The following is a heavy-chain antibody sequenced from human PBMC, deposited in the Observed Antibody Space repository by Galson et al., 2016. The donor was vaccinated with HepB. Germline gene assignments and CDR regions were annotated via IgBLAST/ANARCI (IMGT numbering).Heavy chain of an antibody. J-gene: IGHJ2*01. Sequence: SLRLSCAASGFTLGNYWMNWARQAPGKGLEWLANIKKDGSEINYVDSVKGRFTISRDNAKNSLYLQMNSLRAKDTALYYCTRNFDLWGRGTQVTVSS. CDR3: TRNFDL. CDR1: GFTLGNYW. CDR2: IKKDGSEI. V-gene: IGHV3-7*04.